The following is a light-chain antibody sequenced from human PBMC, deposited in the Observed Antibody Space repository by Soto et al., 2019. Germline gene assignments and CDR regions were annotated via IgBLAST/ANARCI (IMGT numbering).Light chain of an antibody. CDR3: QKRSNWPLT. V-gene: IGKV3-11*01. J-gene: IGKJ3*01. CDR2: DTS. Sequence: EIVLTQSPATLSLSPGERATLSCRASQSVRNYLAWYQQKPGQSPRLLIYDTSNRATDVPARFSGSGSGTDFTLTISSLEPEDFAVYFCQKRSNWPLTFGPGTKVDIK. CDR1: QSVRNY.